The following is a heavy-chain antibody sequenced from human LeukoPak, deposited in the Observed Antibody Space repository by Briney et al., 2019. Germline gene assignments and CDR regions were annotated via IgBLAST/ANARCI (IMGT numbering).Heavy chain of an antibody. J-gene: IGHJ4*02. D-gene: IGHD2-15*01. Sequence: SEILSLTCAVYGVSFSDYSWSWIRQPPGKGLEWIGEINHSGSTNYNPSLKSRVTISIDTSKNQFSLKLTSLIAADTAVYYCAANQGGGHWGQGTLVTVSS. CDR3: AANQGGGH. CDR2: INHSGST. CDR1: GVSFSDYS. V-gene: IGHV4-34*01.